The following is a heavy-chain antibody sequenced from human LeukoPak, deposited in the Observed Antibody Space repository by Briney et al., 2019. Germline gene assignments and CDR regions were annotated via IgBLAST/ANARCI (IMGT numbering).Heavy chain of an antibody. CDR3: ARSPEIYYMDV. V-gene: IGHV3-66*01. CDR2: IYSGGST. J-gene: IGHJ6*03. CDR1: GFTFSSYS. Sequence: PGGSLRLSCAASGFTFSSYSMNWVRQAPGKGLEWVSLIYSGGSTYYADSVKGRFTISRDNSKNTLYLQMNSLRAEDTAVYYCARSPEIYYMDVWGKGTTVTVSS. D-gene: IGHD5-24*01.